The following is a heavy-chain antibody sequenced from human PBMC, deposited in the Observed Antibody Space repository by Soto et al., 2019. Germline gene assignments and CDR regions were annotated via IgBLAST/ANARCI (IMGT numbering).Heavy chain of an antibody. CDR2: ISYDGSNK. J-gene: IGHJ6*02. D-gene: IGHD6-13*01. CDR3: ARDGPSGTVPYYYYYGMDV. Sequence: PGGSLRLSCAASGFTFSSYWMSWVRQAPGKGLEWVAVISYDGSNKYYADSVKGRFTISRDNSKNTLYLQMNSLRAEDTAVYYCARDGPSGTVPYYYYYGMDVWGQGTTVTVSS. V-gene: IGHV3-30-3*01. CDR1: GFTFSSYW.